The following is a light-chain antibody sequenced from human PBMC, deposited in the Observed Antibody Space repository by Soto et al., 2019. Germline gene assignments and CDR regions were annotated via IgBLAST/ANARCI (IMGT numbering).Light chain of an antibody. Sequence: DIQMTQSPSSLSASVGDRVTITCRASQSIGSYLSWYQQKAGKAPKLLIYNAGSLQSGVPPRFSGSGSGTDFTLTISSLQPEDFVTYYCQQSSIAPRTFGQGTKLEIK. CDR1: QSIGSY. CDR3: QQSSIAPRT. V-gene: IGKV1-39*01. J-gene: IGKJ2*01. CDR2: NAG.